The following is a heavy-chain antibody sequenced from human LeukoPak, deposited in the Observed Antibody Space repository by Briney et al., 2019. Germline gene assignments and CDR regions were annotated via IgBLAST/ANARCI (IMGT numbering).Heavy chain of an antibody. CDR1: GFTFSSNW. V-gene: IGHV3-74*01. J-gene: IGHJ4*02. CDR3: ARVEITMVRGVPDY. CDR2: IISNENSA. Sequence: GGSLRLSCAASGFTFSSNWMHWVRQAPGKGLVWVSRIISNENSATYADSVKGRFTISRDNAKNTLYLQMNSLRAEDTAVYYCARVEITMVRGVPDYWGQGTLVTVSS. D-gene: IGHD3-10*01.